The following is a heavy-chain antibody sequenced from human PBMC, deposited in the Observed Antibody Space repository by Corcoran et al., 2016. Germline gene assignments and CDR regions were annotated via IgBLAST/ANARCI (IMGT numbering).Heavy chain of an antibody. CDR1: GFTFLSYS. D-gene: IGHD5-12*01. J-gene: IGHJ4*02. CDR2: ISSSSTTI. Sequence: EVQLVESGGRLVQPGGSLRLSCAASGFTFLSYSMNWVRQAPGKGLEWVSYISSSSTTIYYADSVTGRFTISRDNSKNSLYLQMNSLGDEDTAVYYCARGGWLQLVIGYWGQGTLVTVSS. V-gene: IGHV3-48*02. CDR3: ARGGWLQLVIGY.